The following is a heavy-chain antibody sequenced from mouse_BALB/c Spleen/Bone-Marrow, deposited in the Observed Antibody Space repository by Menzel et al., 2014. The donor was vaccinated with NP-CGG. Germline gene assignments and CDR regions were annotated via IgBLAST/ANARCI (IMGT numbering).Heavy chain of an antibody. V-gene: IGHV7-3*02. J-gene: IGHJ3*01. CDR2: IRNKANGYTT. CDR3: ARVTTAWFAY. CDR1: GFTFTDYY. Sequence: EVKLQESGGGLVQPGGSLRLSCATSGFTFTDYYMSWVRQPPGKALERLGFIRNKANGYTTEYSASVKGRFTISRDNSQSILYLQMNTLRAEDSATYYCARVTTAWFAYWGQGTLVTVSA. D-gene: IGHD1-1*01.